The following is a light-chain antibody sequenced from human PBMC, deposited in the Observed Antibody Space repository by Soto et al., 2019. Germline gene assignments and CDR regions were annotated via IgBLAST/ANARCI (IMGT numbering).Light chain of an antibody. CDR1: QSVRSTY. Sequence: EIVLTQSPGTLSLSPGERATLSCRASQSVRSTYLAWYQQNPGQAPRLLIYGASSRATGIPDRFSGSGSGTDFTLTISILEPEDFAVYFCQQYGSSSYTFGQGTKLEIK. CDR3: QQYGSSSYT. CDR2: GAS. V-gene: IGKV3-20*01. J-gene: IGKJ2*01.